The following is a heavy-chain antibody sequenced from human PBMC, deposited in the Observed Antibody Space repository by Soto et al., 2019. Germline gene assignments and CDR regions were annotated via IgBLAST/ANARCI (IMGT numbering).Heavy chain of an antibody. CDR3: YKDTKDRACEEFDR. D-gene: IGHD1-26*01. CDR2: ISWNSGSI. CDR1: GFTFDDYA. Sequence: GGSLRLSCAASGFTFDDYAMNWVRQAPGKGLGWVSGISWNSGSIGYADSVKGRFTISRDNAKNSLYLQMNSLRAEDTALYYCYKDTKDRACEEFDRWGPGTMATVLS. V-gene: IGHV3-9*01. J-gene: IGHJ4*03.